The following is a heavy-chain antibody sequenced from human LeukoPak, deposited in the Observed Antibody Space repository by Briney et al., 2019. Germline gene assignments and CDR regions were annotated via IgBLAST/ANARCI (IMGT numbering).Heavy chain of an antibody. J-gene: IGHJ4*02. V-gene: IGHV4-34*01. D-gene: IGHD4-17*01. CDR3: ARGWGSDTVTKTPHDY. CDR2: INHSGST. CDR1: GGSFSGYY. Sequence: PSETLSLTCAVYGGSFSGYYWSWIRQPPGKGLEWIGEINHSGSTNYNPSLKSRVTISVDTSKNQFSLKLSSVTAADTAVYYCARGWGSDTVTKTPHDYWGQGTLVTVPS.